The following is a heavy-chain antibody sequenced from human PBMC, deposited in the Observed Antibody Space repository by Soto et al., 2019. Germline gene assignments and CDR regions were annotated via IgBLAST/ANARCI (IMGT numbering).Heavy chain of an antibody. J-gene: IGHJ4*02. CDR3: AAGEASSRNLAPYYLDF. Sequence: SETLSLTCTVSGGSMRNYFWTWIRQPPGKGLEWIGYIHYSGTTSFFTSYNPTLRSRVTISEDTTKNQFSLKLLSVTTADTAVYFCAAGEASSRNLAPYYLDFWGQGTLVTVSS. V-gene: IGHV4-59*01. D-gene: IGHD6-13*01. CDR2: IHYSGTT. CDR1: GGSMRNYF.